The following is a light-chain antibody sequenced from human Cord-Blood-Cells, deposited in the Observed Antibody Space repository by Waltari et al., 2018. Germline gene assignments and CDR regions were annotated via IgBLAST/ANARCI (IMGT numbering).Light chain of an antibody. CDR1: QSVSSSY. Sequence: DIVLTQSPGTLPLSPGDRATLSCRASQSVSSSYLAWHQQKPGQAPRLLIYGASSRATGIPDRFSGSGSGTDFTLTISRLEPEDFAVYYCQQYGSSPYTFGQGTKLEIK. V-gene: IGKV3-20*01. CDR2: GAS. J-gene: IGKJ2*01. CDR3: QQYGSSPYT.